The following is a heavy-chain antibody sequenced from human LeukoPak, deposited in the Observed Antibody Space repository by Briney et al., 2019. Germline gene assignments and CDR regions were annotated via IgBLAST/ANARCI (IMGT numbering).Heavy chain of an antibody. CDR2: IRYDGSNK. CDR3: AIRGKTTVTTWFDH. CDR1: GFTVSSNY. D-gene: IGHD4-17*01. Sequence: PGGSLRLSCAASGFTVSSNYMSWVRQAPGKGLEWVAFIRYDGSNKYYADSVKGRFTISRDNSKNTLYLQMNSLRAEDTAVYYCAIRGKTTVTTWFDHWGQGTLVTVSS. V-gene: IGHV3-30*02. J-gene: IGHJ5*02.